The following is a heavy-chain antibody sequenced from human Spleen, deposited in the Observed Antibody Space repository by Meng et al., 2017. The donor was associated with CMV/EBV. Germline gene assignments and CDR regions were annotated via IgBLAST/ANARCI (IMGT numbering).Heavy chain of an antibody. V-gene: IGHV3-64*02. Sequence: GCTFSSYAMRWVRQAPGKGLEYVSAISSNGDSTYYADSVKDRFTISRDNSKNTLYLQMGSLRAEDMAVYYCARTGVVITFYWYFDLWGRGTLVTVSS. J-gene: IGHJ2*01. CDR1: GCTFSSYA. CDR2: ISSNGDST. CDR3: ARTGVVITFYWYFDL. D-gene: IGHD3-22*01.